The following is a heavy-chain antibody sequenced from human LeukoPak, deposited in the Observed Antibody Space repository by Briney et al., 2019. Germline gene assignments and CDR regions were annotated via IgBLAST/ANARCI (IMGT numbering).Heavy chain of an antibody. CDR1: GFTVSTND. V-gene: IGHV3-66*04. CDR2: IYSGGST. Sequence: GGSLRLSCAASGFTVSTNDMSWVRQAPGKGPEWVSVIYSGGSTYYTDSVKGRFTISRDNSRNTVYLQMNSLRTEDTAVYYCARRQYSDDWGQGTLVTVSS. J-gene: IGHJ4*02. CDR3: ARRQYSDD.